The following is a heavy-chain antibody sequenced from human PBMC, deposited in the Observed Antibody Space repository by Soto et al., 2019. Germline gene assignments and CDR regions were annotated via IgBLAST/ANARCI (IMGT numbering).Heavy chain of an antibody. V-gene: IGHV3-9*01. Sequence: GGSLRLSCAASGFTFDDYAMHWVRQAPGKGLEWVSGISWNSGSIGYADSVKGRFTISRDNAKNSLYLQMNSLRAEDTALYYCAKGERNGGLDYWGQGTLVTVSS. CDR1: GFTFDDYA. CDR2: ISWNSGSI. D-gene: IGHD1-1*01. CDR3: AKGERNGGLDY. J-gene: IGHJ4*02.